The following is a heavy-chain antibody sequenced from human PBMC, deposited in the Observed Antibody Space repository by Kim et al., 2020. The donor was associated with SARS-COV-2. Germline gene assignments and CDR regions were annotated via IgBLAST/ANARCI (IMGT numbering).Heavy chain of an antibody. D-gene: IGHD6-13*01. Sequence: YSQSFQGQVTISADKSISTAYLQWSSLKASDTAMYYCATAAAGTLSWFDPWGQGTLVTVSS. CDR3: ATAAAGTLSWFDP. V-gene: IGHV5-51*01. J-gene: IGHJ5*02.